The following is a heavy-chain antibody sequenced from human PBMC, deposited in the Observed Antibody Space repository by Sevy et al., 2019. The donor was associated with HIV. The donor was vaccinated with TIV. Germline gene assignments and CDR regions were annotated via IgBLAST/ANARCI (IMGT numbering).Heavy chain of an antibody. CDR1: GFTFSSYA. CDR2: ISGSGGST. J-gene: IGHJ3*02. CDR3: AKDLLNTVTTTSQGAFDI. Sequence: GGSLRLSCAASGFTFSSYAMSWVRQAPGKGLEWVSPISGSGGSTYYADSVKGRFTISRDNSKNTLYLQMNSLRAEDTAVYYCAKDLLNTVTTTSQGAFDIWGQGTMVTVSS. D-gene: IGHD4-17*01. V-gene: IGHV3-23*01.